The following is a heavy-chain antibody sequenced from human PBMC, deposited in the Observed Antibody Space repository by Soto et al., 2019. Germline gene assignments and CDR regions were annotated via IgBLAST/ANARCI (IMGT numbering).Heavy chain of an antibody. CDR3: ARGGRLGGDY. Sequence: TLSLTCAVYGGSFSGYYWSWIRQPPGKGLEWIGEINHSGSTNYNPSLKSRVTISVDTSKNQFSLKLSSVTAADTAVYYCARGGRLGGDYWGKGTLVT. J-gene: IGHJ4*02. CDR2: INHSGST. CDR1: GGSFSGYY. V-gene: IGHV4-34*01. D-gene: IGHD3-16*01.